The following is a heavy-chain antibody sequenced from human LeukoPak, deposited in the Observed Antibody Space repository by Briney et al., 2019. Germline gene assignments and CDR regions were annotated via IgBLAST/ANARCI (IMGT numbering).Heavy chain of an antibody. J-gene: IGHJ5*02. CDR1: GYTFTNYP. V-gene: IGHV7-4-1*02. D-gene: IGHD6-13*01. Sequence: EASVKVSCKASGYTFTNYPMNWVRQAPGQGLEWMGWINTNTGNPTYAQGFTGRFVLSLDTSVNTAFLQITSLKAEDTAVYYCARGVVQSSSWIDLWGQGTLVTVPS. CDR2: INTNTGNP. CDR3: ARGVVQSSSWIDL.